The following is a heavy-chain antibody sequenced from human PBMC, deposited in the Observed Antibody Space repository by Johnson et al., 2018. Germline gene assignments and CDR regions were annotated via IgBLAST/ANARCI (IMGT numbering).Heavy chain of an antibody. CDR3: ARDPDCSSTSCLGMDV. D-gene: IGHD2-2*01. Sequence: QVQLLESGGGVVQPGRSLRVSCAASGFTFSRYAMHWVRQAPGKGLEWVAVISYDGNNKYYADSVKGRFTISRDNSKNTLYLQMNSLRAEDTAVYYCARDPDCSSTSCLGMDVWGQGTTVTVSS. CDR2: ISYDGNNK. J-gene: IGHJ6*02. V-gene: IGHV3-30-3*01. CDR1: GFTFSRYA.